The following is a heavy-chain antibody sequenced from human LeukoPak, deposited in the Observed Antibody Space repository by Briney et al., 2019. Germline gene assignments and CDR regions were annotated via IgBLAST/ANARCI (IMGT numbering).Heavy chain of an antibody. Sequence: AGGSLRLSCAASGFTFSSYEMNWVRQAPGKGLEWVSYISSSSSTIYYADSVKGRFTISRDNAKNSLYLQMNSLRAEDTAVYYCARTYCSGGSCYPPGVDYWGQGTLVTVSS. V-gene: IGHV3-48*01. CDR1: GFTFSSYE. CDR3: ARTYCSGGSCYPPGVDY. J-gene: IGHJ4*02. D-gene: IGHD2-15*01. CDR2: ISSSSSTI.